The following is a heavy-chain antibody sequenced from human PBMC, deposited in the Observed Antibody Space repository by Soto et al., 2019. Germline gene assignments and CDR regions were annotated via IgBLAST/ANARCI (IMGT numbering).Heavy chain of an antibody. J-gene: IGHJ6*02. V-gene: IGHV3-33*01. CDR1: GFTFSSYG. D-gene: IGHD3-10*02. CDR3: ARNVRVDVRHPPYGMDV. Sequence: QVQLVESGGGVVQPGRSLRLSCAASGFTFSSYGMHWVRQAPGKGLEWVAVIWYDGSNKYYADSVKGRFTISRDNSKNTLYLQMNSLRAEDTAVYYCARNVRVDVRHPPYGMDVWGQGTTVTVSS. CDR2: IWYDGSNK.